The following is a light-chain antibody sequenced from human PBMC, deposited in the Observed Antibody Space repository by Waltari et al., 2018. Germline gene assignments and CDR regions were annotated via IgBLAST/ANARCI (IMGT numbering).Light chain of an antibody. CDR2: DND. Sequence: QSILTQPPSVSGAPGQRVAISCTGSFSNIRGGFRVHWYRQFPGAAPKVLIYDNDKRPSGVPDRFSGSTSGTSASLAITGLQPEDEAEYYCQSYDTGDLFVFGTGTQVSVL. CDR1: FSNIRGGFR. CDR3: QSYDTGDLFV. J-gene: IGLJ1*01. V-gene: IGLV1-40*01.